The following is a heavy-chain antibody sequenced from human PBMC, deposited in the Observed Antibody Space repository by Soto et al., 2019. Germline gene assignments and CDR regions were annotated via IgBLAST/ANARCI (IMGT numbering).Heavy chain of an antibody. Sequence: PGGSLRLSCAASGFTFSSYGMHWVRQAPGKGLEWVAVISYDGSNKYYADSVKGRFTISRDNSKNTLYLQMNSLRAEDTAVYYCAKRGLSSGPNAFDIWGQGTMVTVSS. V-gene: IGHV3-30*18. J-gene: IGHJ3*02. CDR1: GFTFSSYG. CDR2: ISYDGSNK. CDR3: AKRGLSSGPNAFDI. D-gene: IGHD6-19*01.